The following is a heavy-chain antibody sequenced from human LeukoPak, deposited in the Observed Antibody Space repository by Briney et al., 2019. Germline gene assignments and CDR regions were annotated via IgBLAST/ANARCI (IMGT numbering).Heavy chain of an antibody. CDR1: GFTFSSYA. CDR3: AREYSSSWIDAFDI. D-gene: IGHD6-13*01. Sequence: QPGRSLRLSCAASGFTFSSYAMHWVRQAPGKGLEWVAVISYDGSNKYYADSVKGRFTISRDNSKNTLYLQMNSPRAEDTAVYYCAREYSSSWIDAFDIWGQGTMVTVSS. V-gene: IGHV3-30-3*01. CDR2: ISYDGSNK. J-gene: IGHJ3*02.